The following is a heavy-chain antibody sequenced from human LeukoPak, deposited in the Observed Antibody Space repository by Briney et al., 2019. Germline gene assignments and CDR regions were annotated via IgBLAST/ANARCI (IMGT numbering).Heavy chain of an antibody. Sequence: GGSLRLSCAASGFTFSIFWMHWVRRAPGKGPVWVSRINSDGSSIDYADSVKGRFTISRDNAKNTLYLQMNSLRTEDTAVYYCARRWAVAAVDYWGQGTLVTVSS. V-gene: IGHV3-74*01. J-gene: IGHJ4*02. D-gene: IGHD6-19*01. CDR3: ARRWAVAAVDY. CDR1: GFTFSIFW. CDR2: INSDGSSI.